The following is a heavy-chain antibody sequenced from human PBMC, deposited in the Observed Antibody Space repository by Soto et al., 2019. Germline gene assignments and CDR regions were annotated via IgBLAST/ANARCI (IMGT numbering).Heavy chain of an antibody. D-gene: IGHD3-10*01. CDR1: GGSFSGYY. Sequence: QVQLQQWAAGLLKPSETLSLTCAVYGGSFSGYYWTWIRQPPGTGLEWGGEINHSGSTNYNPSLKSRVTISVETSKSQFSLKLTSVTAAYTAVYYCARDKITGLFDYGGQGTLVTVSS. CDR2: INHSGST. CDR3: ARDKITGLFDY. J-gene: IGHJ4*02. V-gene: IGHV4-34*01.